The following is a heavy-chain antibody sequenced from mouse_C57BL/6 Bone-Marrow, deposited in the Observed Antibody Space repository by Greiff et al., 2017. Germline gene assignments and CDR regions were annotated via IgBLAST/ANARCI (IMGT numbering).Heavy chain of an antibody. CDR1: GYTFTSYW. V-gene: IGHV1-7*01. Sequence: QVQLQQSGAELAKPGASVTLSCKASGYTFTSYWMHWVKQRPGRGLEGIGYLNPSSGYTKYNQKFKDKATLTADKSSSTAYMQLSSLTYEDSAVYYCAREGEKAWFAYWGQGTLVTVSA. J-gene: IGHJ3*01. CDR3: AREGEKAWFAY. CDR2: LNPSSGYT.